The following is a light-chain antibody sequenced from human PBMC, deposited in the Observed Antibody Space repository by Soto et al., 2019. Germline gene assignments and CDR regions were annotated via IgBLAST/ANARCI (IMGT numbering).Light chain of an antibody. Sequence: EIVLMQSPGTLSLSPGERATLSCRASQSINSRYLAWYQQKPGQAPRLLIYGASSRATGIPDRFSGSGSGTDFPLTISRLEPEDFAVYYCQQFGSSPGFTFGPGTKVDIK. V-gene: IGKV3-20*01. CDR2: GAS. CDR3: QQFGSSPGFT. CDR1: QSINSRY. J-gene: IGKJ3*01.